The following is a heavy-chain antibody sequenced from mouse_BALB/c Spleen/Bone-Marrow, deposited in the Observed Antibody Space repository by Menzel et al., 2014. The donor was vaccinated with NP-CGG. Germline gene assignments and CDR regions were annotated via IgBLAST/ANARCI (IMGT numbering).Heavy chain of an antibody. Sequence: EVQLQQSGAELVNPGASVKLSCTASGFNIKDTYMHWVKQRPEQGLEWIGRIDPANGNTKYDPKFQGKATITADTSSNTAYLQLSSLTSEDTAVYYCARVKLWSYAMDYWGQGTSVTVSS. CDR2: IDPANGNT. V-gene: IGHV14-3*02. CDR1: GFNIKDTY. D-gene: IGHD1-1*02. CDR3: ARVKLWSYAMDY. J-gene: IGHJ4*01.